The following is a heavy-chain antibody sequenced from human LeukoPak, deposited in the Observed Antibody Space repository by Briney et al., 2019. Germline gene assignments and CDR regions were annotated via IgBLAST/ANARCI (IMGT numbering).Heavy chain of an antibody. D-gene: IGHD2/OR15-2a*01. CDR1: GLTFSGHW. J-gene: IGHJ4*02. CDR3: ARGASNLAY. Sequence: GGSLRLSCTASGLTFSGHWMTWVRQTPGKGLEWVASIKSDGSEKYYVDSVRGRFTGSRDDAHNSLYLQMNSLRVEDTAVYYCARGASNLAYWGQGTLVTVSS. V-gene: IGHV3-7*03. CDR2: IKSDGSEK.